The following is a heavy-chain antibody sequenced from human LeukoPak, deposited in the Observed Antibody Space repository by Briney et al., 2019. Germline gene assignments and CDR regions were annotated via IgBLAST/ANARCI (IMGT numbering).Heavy chain of an antibody. CDR2: INHSGST. J-gene: IGHJ4*02. CDR3: ARPILAPGSGWDK. D-gene: IGHD6-19*01. Sequence: SETLSLTCAVYDGSFSGYYWSWISQPPGKGLEWIGEINHSGSTYYNPSLKSRVTISVDTPKKQFSLNLSTVTAADTAVYYCARPILAPGSGWDKWGQGTLVTVSS. CDR1: DGSFSGYY. V-gene: IGHV4-34*01.